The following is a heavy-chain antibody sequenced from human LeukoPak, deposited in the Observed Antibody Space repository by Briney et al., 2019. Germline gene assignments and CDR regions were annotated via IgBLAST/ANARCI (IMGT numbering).Heavy chain of an antibody. V-gene: IGHV3-9*01. J-gene: IGHJ4*02. CDR2: ISWNSGSI. D-gene: IGHD6-19*01. CDR1: GFTFDDYA. CDR3: ARGGSGGIAVADHDYYFDY. Sequence: PGGSLRLSCAASGFTFDDYAMHWVRQAPGKGLEWVSGISWNSGSIGYADSVKGRITISRDNAKNSLYLQMNSLRAEDTALYYCARGGSGGIAVADHDYYFDYWGQGTLVTVSS.